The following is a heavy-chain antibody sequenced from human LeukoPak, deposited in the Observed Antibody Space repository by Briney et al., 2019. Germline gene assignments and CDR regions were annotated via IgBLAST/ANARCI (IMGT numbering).Heavy chain of an antibody. CDR1: GFTVSSNY. CDR2: IYSGGST. D-gene: IGHD3-22*01. V-gene: IGHV3-66*01. J-gene: IGHJ4*02. Sequence: PGGSLRLSCAASGFTVSSNYMSWVRQAPGKGLEWVSVIYSGGSTYYADSVKGRFTISRDNSKNTLYLQMNSLRAEDTAVYYCARDRDYYDSSGYSDYWGQRTLVTVSS. CDR3: ARDRDYYDSSGYSDY.